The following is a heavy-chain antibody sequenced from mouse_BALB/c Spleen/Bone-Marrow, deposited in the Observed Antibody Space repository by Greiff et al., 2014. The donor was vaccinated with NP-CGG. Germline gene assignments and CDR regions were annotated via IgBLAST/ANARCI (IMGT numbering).Heavy chain of an antibody. D-gene: IGHD2-4*01. Sequence: DVHLVESGGGLVQPGGSLRLSCATSGFTFTDYYMSWVRQPPGKALEWLGFIRNKAKGYTSENSASVKGRFTISRDNSQSILYLQMNTLRAEDSATYYCARDINYDIYWYFDDWGAGTTVTVSS. CDR3: ARDINYDIYWYFDD. J-gene: IGHJ1*01. V-gene: IGHV7-3*02. CDR2: IRNKAKGYTS. CDR1: GFTFTDYY.